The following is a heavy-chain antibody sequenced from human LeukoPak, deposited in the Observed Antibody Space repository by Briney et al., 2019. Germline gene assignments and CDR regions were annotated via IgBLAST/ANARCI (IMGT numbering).Heavy chain of an antibody. Sequence: GGSLRLSCAASGFTFSSYSMNWVRQAPGKGLEWVSSISSSSSYIYYADSVKGRFTISRDNAKNSLYLQMNSLRAEDTAVYYCAKDQGKGYYYDSSGYYGAFDIWGQGTMVTVSS. V-gene: IGHV3-21*01. CDR3: AKDQGKGYYYDSSGYYGAFDI. J-gene: IGHJ3*02. D-gene: IGHD3-22*01. CDR2: ISSSSSYI. CDR1: GFTFSSYS.